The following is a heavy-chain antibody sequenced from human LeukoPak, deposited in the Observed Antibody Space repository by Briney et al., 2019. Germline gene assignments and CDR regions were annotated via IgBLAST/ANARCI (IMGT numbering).Heavy chain of an antibody. CDR3: TQATTVTASFDY. CDR1: GFTFSSYG. Sequence: GGSLRLSCAASGFTFSSYGMSWVRQAPGKGLEWVSAISGSGGSTYYADSVKGRFTISRDNSKNTLYLQMNSLRAEDTAVYYCTQATTVTASFDYWGQGTLVTVSS. J-gene: IGHJ4*02. CDR2: ISGSGGST. V-gene: IGHV3-23*01. D-gene: IGHD2-21*02.